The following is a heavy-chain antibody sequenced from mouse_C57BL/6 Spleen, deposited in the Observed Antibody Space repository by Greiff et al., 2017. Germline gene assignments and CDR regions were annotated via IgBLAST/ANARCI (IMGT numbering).Heavy chain of an antibody. J-gene: IGHJ4*01. Sequence: VKVVESGPGLVAPSQCLSITCTVSGFSLTSYGVDWVRQPSGKGLEWLGVIWGGGSTNYNSALMSSMSISKDNSKSQVFLKMNSLQTDDTAKYYCAKLNSGYAMDYWGQGTSVTVSS. CDR2: IWGGGST. CDR3: AKLNSGYAMDY. CDR1: GFSLTSYG. V-gene: IGHV2-9*01.